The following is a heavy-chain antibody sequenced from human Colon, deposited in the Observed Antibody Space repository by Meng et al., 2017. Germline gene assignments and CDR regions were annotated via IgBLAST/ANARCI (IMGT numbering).Heavy chain of an antibody. D-gene: IGHD3-3*01. CDR2: INHSGST. CDR3: ARVTRGITIFGVVPRGNLYFDY. V-gene: IGHV4-34*01. Sequence: GSLRLSCAVYGGSFSGYYWSWIRQPPGKGLEWIGEINHSGSTNHNPSLKSRVTISVDTSKNQFSLKLSSVTAADTAVYYCARVTRGITIFGVVPRGNLYFDYWGQGTLVTVSS. CDR1: GGSFSGYY. J-gene: IGHJ4*02.